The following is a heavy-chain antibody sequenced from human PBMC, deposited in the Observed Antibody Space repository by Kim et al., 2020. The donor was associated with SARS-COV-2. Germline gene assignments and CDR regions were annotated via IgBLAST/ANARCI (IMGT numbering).Heavy chain of an antibody. CDR1: GYTFTSYA. Sequence: ASVKVSCKSSGYTFTSYAMNWVRQAPGQGLEWMGWINTNTGNPTYAQGFTGRFVFSLDTSVSTAYLQISSLKAEDTAVYYCARDLEWLQYYYYMDVWGKGTTVTVSS. CDR2: INTNTGNP. J-gene: IGHJ6*03. V-gene: IGHV7-4-1*02. CDR3: ARDLEWLQYYYYMDV. D-gene: IGHD3-3*01.